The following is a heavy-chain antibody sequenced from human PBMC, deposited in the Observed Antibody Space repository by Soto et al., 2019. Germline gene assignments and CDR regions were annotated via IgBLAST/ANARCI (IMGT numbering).Heavy chain of an antibody. CDR1: GASLGGFH. J-gene: IGHJ5*02. V-gene: IGHV4-34*12. D-gene: IGHD6-13*01. Sequence: SETLSVTCAVYGASLGGFHWTWLRPAPGKGLEWIGELIHGGSTNYNPSLKSRVSFSLDTSKNQFSLKLSSVTAADTAVYYCARQAAARGQWFDPWGQVTLFTVSS. CDR3: ARQAAARGQWFDP. CDR2: LIHGGST.